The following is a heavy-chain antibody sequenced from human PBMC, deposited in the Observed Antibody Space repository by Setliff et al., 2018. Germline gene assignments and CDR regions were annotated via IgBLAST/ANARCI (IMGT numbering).Heavy chain of an antibody. V-gene: IGHV1-3*01. CDR3: ASAHYYSGYIEYFQY. D-gene: IGHD5-12*01. CDR2: VTVSGTT. Sequence: GASVKVSCKASGYTFTSYAMHWVRQAPGQRLEWMGWVTVSGTTKYAQKFQDRVTITADKSASTVYMELSSLRSEDTAVYYCASAHYYSGYIEYFQYWGQGTLVTVSS. CDR1: GYTFTSYA. J-gene: IGHJ1*01.